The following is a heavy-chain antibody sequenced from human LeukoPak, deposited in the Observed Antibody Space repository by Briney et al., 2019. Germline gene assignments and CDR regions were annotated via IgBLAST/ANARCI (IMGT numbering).Heavy chain of an antibody. Sequence: VASVKVSCKASGYTFTSYGISWVRQAPGQGLEWMGRIIPILGIANYAQKFQGRVTITADKSTSTAYMELSSLRSEDTAVYYCARDFPYYYYYGMDVWGQGTTVTVSS. CDR2: IIPILGIA. J-gene: IGHJ6*02. CDR3: ARDFPYYYYYGMDV. CDR1: GYTFTSYG. V-gene: IGHV1-69*04.